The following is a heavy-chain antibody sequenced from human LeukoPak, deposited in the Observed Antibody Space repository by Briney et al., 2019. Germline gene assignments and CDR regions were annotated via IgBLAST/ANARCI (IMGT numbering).Heavy chain of an antibody. CDR1: GGSIDITNY. CDR3: TRENRPFCPFAF. D-gene: IGHD2/OR15-2a*01. V-gene: IGHV4-4*02. J-gene: IGHJ4*02. CDR2: ISHDGTT. Sequence: SETLSLTCGVSGGSIDITNYWSWVRQAPGRGLEWIGEISHDGTTNYNSSLRSRVAMSFDRANNQISLSLTSVTAAGTAVYYCTRENRPFCPFAFWGQGVLGTVSS.